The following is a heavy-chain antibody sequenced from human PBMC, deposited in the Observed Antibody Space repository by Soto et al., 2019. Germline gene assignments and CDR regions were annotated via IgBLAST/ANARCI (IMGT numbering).Heavy chain of an antibody. CDR2: ISSSGSTI. CDR3: AREGRYFDWLPDAFDI. CDR1: GLTFSSYE. Sequence: SLRLSCAASGLTFSSYEMNWVRQAPGKGLEWVSYISSSGSTIYYADSVKGRFTISRDNAKNSLYLQMNSLRAEDTAVYYCAREGRYFDWLPDAFDIWGQGTMVTVSS. V-gene: IGHV3-48*03. J-gene: IGHJ3*02. D-gene: IGHD3-9*01.